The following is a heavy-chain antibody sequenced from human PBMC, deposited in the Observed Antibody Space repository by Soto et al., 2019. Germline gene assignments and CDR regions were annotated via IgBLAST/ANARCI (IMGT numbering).Heavy chain of an antibody. V-gene: IGHV3-74*01. Sequence: PGGSLRLSCAASGFTFSSYWMHWVRQAPGKGLVWVSRINSDGSSTIYADSVKGRFTNSRDNAKNTLYLQMNSLRAEDTAVYYCTRLPPENRGLDAFDIWAQGTMDPVSS. CDR2: INSDGSST. J-gene: IGHJ3*02. CDR1: GFTFSSYW. CDR3: TRLPPENRGLDAFDI. D-gene: IGHD3-10*01.